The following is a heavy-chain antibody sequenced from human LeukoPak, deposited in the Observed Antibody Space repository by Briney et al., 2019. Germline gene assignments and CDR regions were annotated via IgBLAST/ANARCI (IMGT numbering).Heavy chain of an antibody. CDR3: ARRALHSGGYRGYHFDF. Sequence: GWSLSLSCATSVFTLSDFSMYWVRQAPGKGVEMVAGISFNACSLEYSHPVRGRFTNYRDQSKKKLSLQLGVLRADDMAVYYCARRALHSGGYRGYHFDFWGRGALVSVFS. D-gene: IGHD5-12*01. V-gene: IGHV3-64*01. CDR2: ISFNACSL. CDR1: VFTLSDFS. J-gene: IGHJ4*02.